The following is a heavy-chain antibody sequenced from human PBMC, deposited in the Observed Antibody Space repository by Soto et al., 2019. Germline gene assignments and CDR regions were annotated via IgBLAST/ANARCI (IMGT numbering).Heavy chain of an antibody. Sequence: TLSLTCAISGDGVSSSSAAWNWIRQSPSRGLEWLGRTYYRSKWYNDYAASVKSRITISPDTSKNQFSLQLNSVTPEDTAMYYCARTGGDSGYWGQGTLVTVSS. CDR3: ARTGGDSGY. CDR2: TYYRSKWYN. CDR1: GDGVSSSSAA. J-gene: IGHJ4*02. D-gene: IGHD2-21*02. V-gene: IGHV6-1*01.